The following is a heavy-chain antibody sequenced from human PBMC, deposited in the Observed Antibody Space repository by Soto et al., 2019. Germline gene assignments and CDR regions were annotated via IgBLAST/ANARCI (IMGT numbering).Heavy chain of an antibody. CDR3: ASVVGATRYFHY. CDR1: SRTFSGYY. CDR2: INHSGST. V-gene: IGHV4-34*01. J-gene: IGHJ1*01. D-gene: IGHD1-26*01. Sequence: SEALPRTGAGYSRTFSGYYWSWIRQPPGKGLEWIGEINHSGSTNYNPSLKSRVTISVDTSKNQFSLKLSSVTAADTAVYYCASVVGATRYFHYWRQGTLVTAS.